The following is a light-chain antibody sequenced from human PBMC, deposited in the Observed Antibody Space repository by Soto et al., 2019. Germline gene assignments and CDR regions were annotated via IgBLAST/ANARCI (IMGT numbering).Light chain of an antibody. CDR2: DTS. J-gene: IGKJ1*01. CDR3: QHYNNWPWT. V-gene: IGKV3-15*01. CDR1: HSVGST. Sequence: ETVMTQSPATLSVSPGERATLSCRASHSVGSTLAWYQQKPGQAPRLVMYDTSTRATGIPARFSGSGSGTEFTLTISGLQSDDFAVYYCQHYNNWPWTVGQGSKVEIK.